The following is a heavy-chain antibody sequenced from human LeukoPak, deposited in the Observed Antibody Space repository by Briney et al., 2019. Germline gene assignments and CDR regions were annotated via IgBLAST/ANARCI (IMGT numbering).Heavy chain of an antibody. D-gene: IGHD1-26*01. Sequence: GGSLRLSCVASGFTVSSNYMSWVRQAPGKGLKWVSVIYSGGSTYYADSVKGRFTISRDNSKNSLSLQMNSLRAEDTALYYCAKDGKNYFDYWGQGTLVTVSS. V-gene: IGHV3-53*05. CDR2: IYSGGST. J-gene: IGHJ4*02. CDR3: AKDGKNYFDY. CDR1: GFTVSSNY.